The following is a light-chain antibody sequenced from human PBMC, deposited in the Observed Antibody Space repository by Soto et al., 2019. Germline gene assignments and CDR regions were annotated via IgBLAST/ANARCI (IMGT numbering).Light chain of an antibody. CDR3: QQYNSYPVT. CDR2: KAS. Sequence: DIQMTQSPSTLSASVGDRVTITCRASQSISSWLAWYQQKPGKAPKLLIYKASSLESGVPSRFRGSGSGTEFTLTISSLQPDDFATYYVQQYNSYPVTFGQGTKVEIK. V-gene: IGKV1-5*03. J-gene: IGKJ1*01. CDR1: QSISSW.